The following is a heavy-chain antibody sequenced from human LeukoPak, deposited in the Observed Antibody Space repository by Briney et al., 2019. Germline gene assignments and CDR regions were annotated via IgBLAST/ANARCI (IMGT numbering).Heavy chain of an antibody. CDR3: VTAGASGTYGRFDP. Sequence: GGSLRLSCAASRFTFSNYWMHWVRQAPGKGLVWVSRINTDGSSTNYADSVKGRFTISRDNSKNTLFLQMDFLRAEDTATYHCVTAGASGTYGRFDPWGQGTLVTVSS. V-gene: IGHV3-74*01. CDR1: RFTFSNYW. CDR2: INTDGSST. D-gene: IGHD3-10*01. J-gene: IGHJ5*02.